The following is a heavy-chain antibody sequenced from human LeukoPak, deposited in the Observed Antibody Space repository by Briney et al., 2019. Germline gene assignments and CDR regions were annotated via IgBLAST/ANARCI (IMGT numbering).Heavy chain of an antibody. J-gene: IGHJ5*02. CDR1: GFTFSSYA. CDR2: ISGIGGST. V-gene: IGHV3-23*01. Sequence: GGSLSLSCAASGFTFSSYAMSWVRQAPGKGRGWVSSISGIGGSTYYADSVKGRFTISRDNSKNTLYLQMNSLRAEDTAVYYCAKYYYDSSGYPRFDPWGQGTLVTVSS. CDR3: AKYYYDSSGYPRFDP. D-gene: IGHD3-22*01.